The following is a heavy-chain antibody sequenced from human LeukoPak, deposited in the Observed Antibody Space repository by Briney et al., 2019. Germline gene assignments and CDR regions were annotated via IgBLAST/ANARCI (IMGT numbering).Heavy chain of an antibody. D-gene: IGHD3-22*01. V-gene: IGHV3-15*01. CDR2: IKSKTDGGTT. J-gene: IGHJ4*02. Sequence: GGSLRLSCAASGFSVSSNYMSWVRQAPGKGLEWVGRIKSKTDGGTTDYAAPVKGRFTISRDDSKNTLYLQMNSLKTEDTAVYYCTTPLSYEDYWGQGTLVTVSS. CDR1: GFSVSSNY. CDR3: TTPLSYEDY.